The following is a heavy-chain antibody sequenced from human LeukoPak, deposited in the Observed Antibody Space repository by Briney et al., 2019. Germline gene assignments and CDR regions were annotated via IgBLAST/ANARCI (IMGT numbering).Heavy chain of an antibody. J-gene: IGHJ4*02. Sequence: GGSLRPSCAASGFTFSNFEMHWVRQAPGKGLEWVSYISSSGSTIYYADSVKGRFTISRDNAKTSLYLQMSSLRAEDTAVYYCARESRDGYNFDYWGQGTLVTVSS. CDR2: ISSSGSTI. D-gene: IGHD5-24*01. V-gene: IGHV3-48*03. CDR3: ARESRDGYNFDY. CDR1: GFTFSNFE.